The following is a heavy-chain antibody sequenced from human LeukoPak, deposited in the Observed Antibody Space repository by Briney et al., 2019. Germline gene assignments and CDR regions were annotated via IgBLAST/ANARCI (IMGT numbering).Heavy chain of an antibody. J-gene: IGHJ6*03. CDR3: AKKLGPSAHYYYYMDV. CDR2: ISYDGSNK. Sequence: GGSLRLSCAASGFTFSSYAMHWVRQAPGKGLEWVAVISYDGSNKYYADSVKGRFTISRDNSKNTLYLQMNSLRAEDTAVYYCAKKLGPSAHYYYYMDVWGKGTTVTVSS. CDR1: GFTFSSYA. V-gene: IGHV3-30*04. D-gene: IGHD7-27*01.